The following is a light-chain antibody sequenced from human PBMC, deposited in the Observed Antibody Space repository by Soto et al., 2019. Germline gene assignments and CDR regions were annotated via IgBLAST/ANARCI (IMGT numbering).Light chain of an antibody. CDR1: QSVSSD. V-gene: IGKV3-11*01. CDR2: DAS. CDR3: QQRSTWYT. J-gene: IGKJ2*01. Sequence: DIVLTQSPATLSLSPGDRATLSCRASQSVSSDLAWYQQKPGQAPRLLIYDASNRATGIPARFSGSGSGTDFTLTISSLEPEDFAVYYCQQRSTWYTFGQGTKLEIK.